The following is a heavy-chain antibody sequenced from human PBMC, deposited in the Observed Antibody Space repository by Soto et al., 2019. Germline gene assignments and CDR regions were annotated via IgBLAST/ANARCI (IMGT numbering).Heavy chain of an antibody. V-gene: IGHV4-39*01. CDR3: ARRLNRVRWLQLGCFDY. CDR1: GGSISSSSYY. Sequence: SETLSLTCTVSGGSISSSSYYWGWIRQPPGKGLEWIGSIYYSGSTYYNPSLKSRVTISVDTSKNQFSLKLSSVTAADTAVYYCARRLNRVRWLQLGCFDYWGQGTLVTVSS. J-gene: IGHJ4*02. D-gene: IGHD5-12*01. CDR2: IYYSGST.